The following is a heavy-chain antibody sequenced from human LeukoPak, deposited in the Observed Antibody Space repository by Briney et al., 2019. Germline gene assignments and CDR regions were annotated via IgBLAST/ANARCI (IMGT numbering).Heavy chain of an antibody. CDR3: ARRYYYAMDV. V-gene: IGHV4-59*08. Sequence: PSETLSLTCTVSGGSITSYYWNWIRQTPGKRLEWIGYIYYTGSTNYNPSLKSRVTISVDTSKNQFSLRLSSVTAADTAVYYCARRYYYAMDVWGQGTTVTVSS. J-gene: IGHJ6*02. CDR1: GGSITSYY. CDR2: IYYTGST.